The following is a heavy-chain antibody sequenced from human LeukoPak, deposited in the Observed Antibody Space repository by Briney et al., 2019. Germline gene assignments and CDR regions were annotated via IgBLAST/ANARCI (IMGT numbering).Heavy chain of an antibody. CDR2: ISSSGSTI. J-gene: IGHJ4*02. V-gene: IGHV3-48*03. D-gene: IGHD3-10*01. CDR3: ARLQWFGGYYFDY. CDR1: GFTFSSYE. Sequence: GGYLRLSCAASGFTFSSYEMNWVRQAPGKGLEWVSYISSSGSTIYYADSVKVRFTISRDNAKNSLYLQMNSLRAEDTAVYYCARLQWFGGYYFDYWGQGALVTVSS.